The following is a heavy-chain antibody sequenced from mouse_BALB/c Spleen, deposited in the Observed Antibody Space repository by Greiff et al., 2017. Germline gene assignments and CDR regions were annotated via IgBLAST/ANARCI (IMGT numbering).Heavy chain of an antibody. V-gene: IGHV14-3*02. CDR3: ARGAYGSSYDY. J-gene: IGHJ2*01. Sequence: VQLQQSGAELVKPGASVKLSCTASGFNIKDTYMHWVKQRPEQGLEWIGRIDPANGNTKYDPKFQGKATITADTSSNTAYLQLSSLTSEDTAVYDGARGAYGSSYDYWGQGTTLTVSS. CDR2: IDPANGNT. CDR1: GFNIKDTY. D-gene: IGHD1-1*01.